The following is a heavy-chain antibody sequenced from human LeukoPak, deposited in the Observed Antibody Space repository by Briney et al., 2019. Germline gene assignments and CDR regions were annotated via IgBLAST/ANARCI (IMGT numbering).Heavy chain of an antibody. CDR2: IYTSGST. CDR3: ARDRYSSSWYGLFDP. J-gene: IGHJ5*02. D-gene: IGHD6-13*01. Sequence: SETLSLTCTVSGGSISSSSYYWGWIRQPPGKGLEWIGRIYTSGSTNYNPSLKSRVTISVDTSKNQFSLKLSSVTAADTAVYYCARDRYSSSWYGLFDPWGQGTLVTVSS. CDR1: GGSISSSSYY. V-gene: IGHV4-39*07.